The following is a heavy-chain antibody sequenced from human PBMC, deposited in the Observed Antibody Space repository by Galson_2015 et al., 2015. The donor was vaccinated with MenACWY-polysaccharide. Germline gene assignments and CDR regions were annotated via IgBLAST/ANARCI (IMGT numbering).Heavy chain of an antibody. CDR1: GFTFSSYA. J-gene: IGHJ4*02. V-gene: IGHV3-23*01. D-gene: IGHD6-19*01. Sequence: SLRLSCAASGFTFSSYAMSWVRQAPGKGLEWVSTVSGSGSSTYYADSVKGRFTISRANSKNTLYLQMGSLRAEDTAVYYCAKVAVAGPMSFFDYWGQGTLVTVSS. CDR3: AKVAVAGPMSFFDY. CDR2: VSGSGSST.